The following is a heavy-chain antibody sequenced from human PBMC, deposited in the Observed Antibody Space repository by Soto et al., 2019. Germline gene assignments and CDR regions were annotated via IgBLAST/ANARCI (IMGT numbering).Heavy chain of an antibody. J-gene: IGHJ6*02. CDR1: GGSISSYY. D-gene: IGHD5-12*01. Sequence: SETLSLTCTVSGGSISSYYWSWIRKPPGKGLEWIGYIYYSGSTNYNPSLKSRVTISVDTSKNKFSLKLSSVTAADTAVYYCARDYSGYAEEDYYYYYGMDVWGQGTTVTVYS. CDR3: ARDYSGYAEEDYYYYYGMDV. V-gene: IGHV4-59*01. CDR2: IYYSGST.